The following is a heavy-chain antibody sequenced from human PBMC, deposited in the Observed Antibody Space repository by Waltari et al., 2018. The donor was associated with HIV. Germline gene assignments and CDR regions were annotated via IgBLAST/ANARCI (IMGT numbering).Heavy chain of an antibody. CDR1: GFTFSSYG. Sequence: QVQLVASGGGVFQPGRSLRLSCAVSGFTFSSYGMHWVRQAPGKGLGWVAVIWYDGSKKYYADSVKGRFTISRDNSKNTLYLQMNSLRDEDTAVYYCARGVHDFYYGMDVWGQGTSVTVSS. CDR3: ARGVHDFYYGMDV. CDR2: IWYDGSKK. V-gene: IGHV3-33*01. J-gene: IGHJ6*02.